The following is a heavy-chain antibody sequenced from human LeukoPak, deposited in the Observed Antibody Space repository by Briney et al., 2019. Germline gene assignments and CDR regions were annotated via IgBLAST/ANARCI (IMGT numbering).Heavy chain of an antibody. J-gene: IGHJ5*02. CDR1: GGSISSGGYY. CDR3: ARVLGDGYNFDRFDP. Sequence: SQTLSLTCTVSGGSISSGGYYWSWIRQHPGKGLEWIGYIYYSGSTYYNPSLKSRVTISVDTPKNQFSLELSSVTAADTAVYYCARVLGDGYNFDRFDPWGQGTLVTVSS. CDR2: IYYSGST. D-gene: IGHD5-24*01. V-gene: IGHV4-31*03.